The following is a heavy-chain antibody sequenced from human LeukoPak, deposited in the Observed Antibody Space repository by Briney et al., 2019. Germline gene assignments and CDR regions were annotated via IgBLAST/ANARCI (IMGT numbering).Heavy chain of an antibody. CDR1: GYTFTSYY. V-gene: IGHV1-46*01. CDR3: ARVMAPRNYYYGMDV. D-gene: IGHD5-24*01. CDR2: INPSGGST. Sequence: ASVKVSCKASGYTFTSYYMHWVRQAPGQGLEWMGIINPSGGSTSYAQKFQGRVTMTRDTSTSTVYMELSSLRSEDTAVYYCARVMAPRNYYYGMDVWGQGTTVTVSS. J-gene: IGHJ6*02.